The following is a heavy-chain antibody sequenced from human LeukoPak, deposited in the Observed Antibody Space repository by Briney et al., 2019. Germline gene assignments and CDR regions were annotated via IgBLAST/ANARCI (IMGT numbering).Heavy chain of an antibody. J-gene: IGHJ4*02. CDR1: GGSFSGYY. CDR3: ASCYVGSFFDY. D-gene: IGHD2-2*01. V-gene: IGHV4-34*01. Sequence: PSETLSLTCAVYGGSFSGYYWSWIRQPPGKGLEWIGSIYYSGSTYYNPSLKSRVTISVDTSKNQFSLKPSSVTAADTAVYYCASCYVGSFFDYWGQGTLVTVSS. CDR2: IYYSGST.